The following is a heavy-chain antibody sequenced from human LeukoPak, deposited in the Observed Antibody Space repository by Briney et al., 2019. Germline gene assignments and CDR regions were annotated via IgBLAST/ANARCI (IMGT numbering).Heavy chain of an antibody. J-gene: IGHJ4*02. CDR1: GFTFGNYA. CDR2: ISGGGGGT. V-gene: IGHV3-23*01. D-gene: IGHD5-18*01. CDR3: AKAQRSGYSYGNYFDN. Sequence: PGGSLRLSCPASGFTFGNYAMSWVRQAPGKGLEWVSAISGGGGGTFYADSVKGRLTISRDTSENTLFLQMNSLRAEDTAVYYCAKAQRSGYSYGNYFDNWGQGTLVTVSS.